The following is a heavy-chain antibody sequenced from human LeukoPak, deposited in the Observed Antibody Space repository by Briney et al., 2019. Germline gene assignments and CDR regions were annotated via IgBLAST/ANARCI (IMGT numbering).Heavy chain of an antibody. D-gene: IGHD5-24*01. CDR2: IYHSGST. J-gene: IGHJ3*02. CDR3: ARVGGMTTINNAAFDI. CDR1: GGSINSDY. Sequence: SETLSLTCSVSGGSINSDYWNWIRQPPGKGLEWIGYIYHSGSTNYNPSLKSRVTISIDKSKKQFSLKLVSVTAADTAIYYCARVGGMTTINNAAFDIWGQGTMVTVSS. V-gene: IGHV4-59*01.